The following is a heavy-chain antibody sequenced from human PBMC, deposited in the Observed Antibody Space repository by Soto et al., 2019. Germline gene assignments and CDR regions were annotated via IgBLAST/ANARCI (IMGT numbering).Heavy chain of an antibody. J-gene: IGHJ4*02. D-gene: IGHD5-18*01. V-gene: IGHV3-48*03. Sequence: PGGSLRLSCVASGFIFSDYEINWVRQAPGKGLEWVSYISGSGLTIYYADSVKGRFTISRDNAKNSLYLQMNSLGVEDTAVFYCGRGGSDSPMAPGYWGQGTLVTVSS. CDR2: ISGSGLTI. CDR1: GFIFSDYE. CDR3: GRGGSDSPMAPGY.